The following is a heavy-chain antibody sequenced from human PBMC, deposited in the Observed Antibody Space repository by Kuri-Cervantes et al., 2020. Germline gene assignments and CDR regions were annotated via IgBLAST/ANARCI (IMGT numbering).Heavy chain of an antibody. Sequence: GESLKISCAASGFTFSSYGMHWVRQAPGKGLEWVAVIWYDGSNKYYADSVRGRFTISRDNSKNTLYLQMNSLRAEDTAVHYCARHSSRWGMDVWGQGTTVTVSS. CDR2: IWYDGSNK. CDR3: ARHSSRWGMDV. V-gene: IGHV3-33*01. CDR1: GFTFSSYG. J-gene: IGHJ6*02. D-gene: IGHD6-13*01.